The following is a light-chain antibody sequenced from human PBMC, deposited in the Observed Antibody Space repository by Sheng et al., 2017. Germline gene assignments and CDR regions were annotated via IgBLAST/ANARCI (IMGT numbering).Light chain of an antibody. CDR3: QQFGRT. CDR2: VHP. CDR1: QDLTKNY. V-gene: IGKV3-20*01. Sequence: EIVLTQFPGTLSLSPGERANLSCRASQDLTKNYLSWYQQNLARLPGSSSMVHPSGPLASQTSSVAVGSGTDFTLTISRLEPEDFAVYFCQQFGRTFGPGTTVDIK. J-gene: IGKJ3*01.